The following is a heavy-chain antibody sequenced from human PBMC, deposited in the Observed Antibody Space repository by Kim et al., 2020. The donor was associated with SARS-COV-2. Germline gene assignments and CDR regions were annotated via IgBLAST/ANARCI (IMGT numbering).Heavy chain of an antibody. CDR1: GFSFSNYV. CDR2: IIGSGGNT. Sequence: GGSLRLSCKASGFSFSNYVMNWVRQATGKGLEWVANIIGSGGNTYYADSVTGRFTVSRDNSENTLYLQMNGLRADDTAIYYCVKRGYTGTWPAPHWGQGILVTVSS. V-gene: IGHV3-23*01. J-gene: IGHJ4*02. D-gene: IGHD2-2*02. CDR3: VKRGYTGTWPAPH.